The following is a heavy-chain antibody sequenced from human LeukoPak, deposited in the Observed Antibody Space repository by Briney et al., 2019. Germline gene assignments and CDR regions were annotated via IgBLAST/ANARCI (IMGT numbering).Heavy chain of an antibody. Sequence: SETLSLTCIVSGVSISSYYWSWLRQPPGKGLEWIGYIYYSGSTNYNPSLKSRVTISVDTSKNQFSLKLSSVTAADTAVYYCARNGDYDSMYYFDYWGQGTLVTVSS. CDR2: IYYSGST. CDR3: ARNGDYDSMYYFDY. V-gene: IGHV4-59*01. J-gene: IGHJ4*02. D-gene: IGHD3-3*01. CDR1: GVSISSYY.